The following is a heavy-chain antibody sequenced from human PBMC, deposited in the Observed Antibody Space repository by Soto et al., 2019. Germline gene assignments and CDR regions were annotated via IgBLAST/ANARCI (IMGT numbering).Heavy chain of an antibody. V-gene: IGHV5-51*01. J-gene: IGHJ3*02. D-gene: IGHD5-12*01. CDR3: ASTDIVSTIDGGHDAFDI. CDR2: IYPGDSDT. Sequence: GESLKISCKGSGYKFTNYWIGWVRQMPGKGLEWMGVIYPGDSDTRYSPSFQGQVTISADKSISTAYLQWSSLTASDTAIYYCASTDIVSTIDGGHDAFDIWGQGTMVTVSS. CDR1: GYKFTNYW.